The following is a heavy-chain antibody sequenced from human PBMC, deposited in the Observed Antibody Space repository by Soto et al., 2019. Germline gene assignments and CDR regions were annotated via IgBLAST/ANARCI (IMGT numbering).Heavy chain of an antibody. CDR2: INPNSGGT. D-gene: IGHD3-9*01. J-gene: IGHJ6*02. Sequence: ASVKVSCKASGYTFTGYYMHWVRQAPGQGLEWMGWINPNSGGTNYAQKFQGWVTMTRDTSISTAYMELSRLRSDDTAVYYCARAEVDILTGYYYGMDVWSQGTTVTVSS. CDR3: ARAEVDILTGYYYGMDV. CDR1: GYTFTGYY. V-gene: IGHV1-2*04.